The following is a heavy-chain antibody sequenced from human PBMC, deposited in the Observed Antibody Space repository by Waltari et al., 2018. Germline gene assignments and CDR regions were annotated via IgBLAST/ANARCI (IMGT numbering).Heavy chain of an antibody. D-gene: IGHD1-26*01. V-gene: IGHV4-39*07. Sequence: QLLLQESGPGLVKPSETLSLTCTVSGGSISSSSYYWGWIRQPPGKGLEWIGSIYYSGSTYYNPSLKSRVTISVDTSKNQFSLKLSSVTAADTAVYYCARDIRELQAFYYWGQGTLVTVSS. CDR3: ARDIRELQAFYY. CDR1: GGSISSSSYY. J-gene: IGHJ4*02. CDR2: IYYSGST.